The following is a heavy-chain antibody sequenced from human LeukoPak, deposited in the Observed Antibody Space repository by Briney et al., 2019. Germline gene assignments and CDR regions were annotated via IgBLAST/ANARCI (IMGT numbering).Heavy chain of an antibody. CDR3: AREGRGSSGYSFRASDWFDP. V-gene: IGHV7-4-1*02. CDR1: GYTFTNYA. CDR2: INTNTGNP. Sequence: ASVKVSCKVSGYTFTNYAMNWVRQAPGQGLEWMGWINTNTGNPTYAQGFTGRFVFSLDTSVSTAYLQISSLKAEDTAVYYCAREGRGSSGYSFRASDWFDPWGRGTLVTVSS. D-gene: IGHD3-22*01. J-gene: IGHJ5*02.